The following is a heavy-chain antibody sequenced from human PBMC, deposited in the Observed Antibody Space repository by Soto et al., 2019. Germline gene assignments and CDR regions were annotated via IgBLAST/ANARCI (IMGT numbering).Heavy chain of an antibody. CDR1: GFTFNSYA. CDR2: IGTDGNT. V-gene: IGHV3-23*01. D-gene: IGHD2-2*01. CDR3: VRKYPGTRPFDY. J-gene: IGHJ4*01. Sequence: GGSLRLACAASGFTFNSYAMNWVRQAPGKGLAWVSAIGTDGNTYYANSVKGRFTISRDNSRTTLYLQMNSLRVEDTALYYCVRKYPGTRPFDYWGQGTLVTVSS.